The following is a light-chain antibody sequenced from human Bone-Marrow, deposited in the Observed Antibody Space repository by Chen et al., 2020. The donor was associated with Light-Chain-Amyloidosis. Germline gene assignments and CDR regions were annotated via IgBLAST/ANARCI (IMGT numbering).Light chain of an antibody. CDR3: QVWDRSSDRPV. Sequence: SYVLTQPSSVSGAPGQTATIACGGNNIGSTSVHWYQQTPGQAPLLVVYDDNDRPSGIPERLSGSNSGNTATLPISRVEAGDEADYYCQVWDRSSDRPVFGGGTKLTVL. J-gene: IGLJ3*02. V-gene: IGLV3-21*02. CDR2: DDN. CDR1: NIGSTS.